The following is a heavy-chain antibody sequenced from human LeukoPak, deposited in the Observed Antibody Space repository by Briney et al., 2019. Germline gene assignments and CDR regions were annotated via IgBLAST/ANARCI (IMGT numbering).Heavy chain of an antibody. D-gene: IGHD4-23*01. J-gene: IGHJ5*02. V-gene: IGHV3-7*03. Sequence: GGSLRLSCAASGFTFSSYWMSWVRQAPGKGLEWVANIKQDGSEKYYVDSVKGRFTISRDNAKNSLYLQMNSLRAEDTAVYYCAKAYWYGDYVGNWFDPWGQGTLVTVSS. CDR2: IKQDGSEK. CDR3: AKAYWYGDYVGNWFDP. CDR1: GFTFSSYW.